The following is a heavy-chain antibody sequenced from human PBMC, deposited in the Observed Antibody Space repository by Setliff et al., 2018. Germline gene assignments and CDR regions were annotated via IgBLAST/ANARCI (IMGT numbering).Heavy chain of an antibody. CDR2: IQTSGTT. CDR1: GGSISSGNYY. D-gene: IGHD1-1*01. CDR3: ARDREGDGNYYMDV. V-gene: IGHV4-61*09. Sequence: PSETLSLTCTVSGGSISSGNYYWSWIRQPAGKGLEWIGHIQTSGTTNYNPSLRSRVTISVDTSKNQFSLKLSAVTAEDTAVYYCARDREGDGNYYMDVWGKGTTVTVSS. J-gene: IGHJ6*03.